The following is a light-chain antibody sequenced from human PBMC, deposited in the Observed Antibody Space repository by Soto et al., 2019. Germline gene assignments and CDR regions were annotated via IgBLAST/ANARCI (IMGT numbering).Light chain of an antibody. V-gene: IGKV1-5*01. J-gene: IGKJ2*01. CDR2: DAS. CDR1: ESIYRW. CDR3: QQYFSYPYT. Sequence: DLLMTQSPSTLSASVGDRVTITCRASESIYRWLAWYQQKPGKAPKFLIYDASSLESGVPSRFSGSGSGTEFTLTISSLQPDDFATYYCQQYFSYPYTFGQGTKLEIK.